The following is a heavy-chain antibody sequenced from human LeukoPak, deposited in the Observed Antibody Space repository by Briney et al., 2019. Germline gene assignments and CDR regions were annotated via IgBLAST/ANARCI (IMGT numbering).Heavy chain of an antibody. CDR3: ARDLSLYSSSSGGY. J-gene: IGHJ4*02. V-gene: IGHV4-39*07. D-gene: IGHD6-6*01. CDR2: IYYSGST. Sequence: PSETLSLTCTVSGGSISSSSYYWGWIRQPPGKGLEWIGSIYYSGSTYYNPSLKSRVTISVDTSKNQFSLKLSSVTAADTAVYYCARDLSLYSSSSGGYWGQGTLVTVSS. CDR1: GGSISSSSYY.